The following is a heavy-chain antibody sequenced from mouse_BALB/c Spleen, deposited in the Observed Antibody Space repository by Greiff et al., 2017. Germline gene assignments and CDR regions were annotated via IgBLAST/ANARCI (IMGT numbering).Heavy chain of an antibody. Sequence: VQLQQPGAELVKPGASVKLSCKASGYTFTSYWMHWVKQRPGQGLEWIGEINPSNGRTNYNEKFKSKATLTVDKSSSTAYMQLSSLTSEDSAVYYCARGGYDGDYWGQGTTLTVSS. D-gene: IGHD2-2*01. CDR3: ARGGYDGDY. CDR1: GYTFTSYW. J-gene: IGHJ2*01. CDR2: INPSNGRT. V-gene: IGHV1S81*02.